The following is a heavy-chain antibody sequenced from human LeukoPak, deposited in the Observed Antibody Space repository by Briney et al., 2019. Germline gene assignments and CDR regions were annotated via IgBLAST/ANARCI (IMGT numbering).Heavy chain of an antibody. V-gene: IGHV3-48*03. Sequence: GGSLRLSCAASGFTFSSYEMNWVRQAPGKGLEWVSAISGSGGSTYYADSVKGRFTISRDNAKNSLYLQMNSLRADDTAFYYCARPLLYYYGSETYFWFDPWGQGTLVTVSS. D-gene: IGHD3-10*01. CDR3: ARPLLYYYGSETYFWFDP. J-gene: IGHJ5*02. CDR1: GFTFSSYE. CDR2: ISGSGGST.